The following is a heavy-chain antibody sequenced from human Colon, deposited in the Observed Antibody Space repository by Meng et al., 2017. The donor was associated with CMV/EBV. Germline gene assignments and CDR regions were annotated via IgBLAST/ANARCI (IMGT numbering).Heavy chain of an antibody. J-gene: IGHJ4*02. CDR3: ARDSSSWYADY. Sequence: EGKLVESGGGLVQPGGSLRLSCAASGFTVSSNYMSWVRQAPGKGLEWVSVIYSGGSTYYADSVKGRFTISRDNSKNTLYLQMNSLRAEDTAVYYCARDSSSWYADYWGQGTLVTVFS. CDR1: GFTVSSNY. CDR2: IYSGGST. D-gene: IGHD6-13*01. V-gene: IGHV3-66*01.